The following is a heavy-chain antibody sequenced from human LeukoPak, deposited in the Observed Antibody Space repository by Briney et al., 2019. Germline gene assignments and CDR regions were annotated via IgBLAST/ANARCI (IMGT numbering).Heavy chain of an antibody. CDR3: ARLVNLGELSFIGYYFDY. Sequence: ASVKVSCKASGYTFTGYYMHWVRQAPGQGLEWMGWINPNSGGTNYAQKFQGRVAMTRDTSISTAYMELSRLRSDDTAVYYCARLVNLGELSFIGYYFDYWGQGTLVTVSS. CDR2: INPNSGGT. CDR1: GYTFTGYY. V-gene: IGHV1-2*02. J-gene: IGHJ4*02. D-gene: IGHD3-16*02.